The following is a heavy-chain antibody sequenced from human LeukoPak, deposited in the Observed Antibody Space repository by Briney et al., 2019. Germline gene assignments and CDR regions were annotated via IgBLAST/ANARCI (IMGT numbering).Heavy chain of an antibody. V-gene: IGHV4-34*01. J-gene: IGHJ3*02. CDR2: INHSGST. CDR3: ARLPLYYGSGSYHAFDI. D-gene: IGHD3-10*01. Sequence: PSETLSLTCAVYGGSFSGYYWSWIRQPPGKGLEWIGEINHSGSTNYNPSLKSRVTISVDTSKNQFSLKLSSVTAADTAVYYCARLPLYYGSGSYHAFDIWGQGTMVTVSS. CDR1: GGSFSGYY.